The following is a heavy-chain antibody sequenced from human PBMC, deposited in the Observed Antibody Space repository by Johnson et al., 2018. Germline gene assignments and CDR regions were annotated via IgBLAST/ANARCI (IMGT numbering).Heavy chain of an antibody. D-gene: IGHD3-10*01. Sequence: QVQLVESGGGVVQTGRSLRLSCAASGFTFSSYGMHWVRQAPGKGLEWVALISYDVSSKYYADSVNGRLTISRDNSKNTVDLQMDSLRAEDTAVYYCAKVGAHYYYYIDVWGKGTTVTVSS. J-gene: IGHJ6*03. CDR3: AKVGAHYYYYIDV. CDR1: GFTFSSYG. V-gene: IGHV3-30*18. CDR2: ISYDVSSK.